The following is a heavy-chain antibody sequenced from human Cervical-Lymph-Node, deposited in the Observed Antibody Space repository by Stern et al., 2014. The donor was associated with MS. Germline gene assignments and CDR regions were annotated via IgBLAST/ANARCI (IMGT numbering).Heavy chain of an antibody. CDR3: AKMPGSYAMDV. Sequence: VQLVESGAEVTKPGASVKVSCRASGYTFTAYYMHWVRQAPGQGLEWMGRINPNSGGTNYAQKFQGRVPLTRDTSISTAYMELSRVGSYDTAVYYCAKMPGSYAMDVWGQGTTVTVSS. CDR2: INPNSGGT. CDR1: GYTFTAYY. D-gene: IGHD3-10*01. V-gene: IGHV1-2*02. J-gene: IGHJ6*02.